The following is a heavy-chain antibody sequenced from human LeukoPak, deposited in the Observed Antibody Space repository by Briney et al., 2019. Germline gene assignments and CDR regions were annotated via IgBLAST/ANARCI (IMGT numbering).Heavy chain of an antibody. CDR3: ASVRYGDYVVYFDY. Sequence: SETLSLTCTVSGGSISSSSYYWGWIRQPPGKGLEWIGSIYYSGSTYYNPSLKSRVTISVDTSKNQFPLKLSSVTAADTAVYYCASVRYGDYVVYFDYWGQGTLVTVSS. CDR1: GGSISSSSYY. D-gene: IGHD4-17*01. CDR2: IYYSGST. J-gene: IGHJ4*02. V-gene: IGHV4-39*01.